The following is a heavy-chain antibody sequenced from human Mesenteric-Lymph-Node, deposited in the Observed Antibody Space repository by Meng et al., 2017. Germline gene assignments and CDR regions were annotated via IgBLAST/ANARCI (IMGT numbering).Heavy chain of an antibody. V-gene: IGHV3-49*04. CDR1: GFTFGDYA. CDR3: ARVLGSCGGDCSLYYYYGIDV. CDR2: IRSKAYGGTT. J-gene: IGHJ6*02. Sequence: GESLKISCTASGFTFGDYAMSWVRQAPGKGLEWVGFIRSKAYGGTTEYAASVKGRFTISGDDSKNSLSLQMNSLKTEDTAVYYCARVLGSCGGDCSLYYYYGIDVWGQGTTVTVSS. D-gene: IGHD2-21*02.